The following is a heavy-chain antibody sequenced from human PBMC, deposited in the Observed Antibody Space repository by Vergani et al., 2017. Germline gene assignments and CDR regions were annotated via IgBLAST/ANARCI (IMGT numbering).Heavy chain of an antibody. Sequence: QLQLHESGPGLVKASATLSLTCSVSGASIRSSNYYLGWIRQPPGKGLEWMSSIYYSGSTYYNPSLKRRVTISVDTSKNQFSLKLSSVTAADTAVYFCARHSTVEWLVKLGWIDPWGQGILVTVSS. D-gene: IGHD6-19*01. J-gene: IGHJ5*02. V-gene: IGHV4-39*01. CDR3: ARHSTVEWLVKLGWIDP. CDR1: GASIRSSNYY. CDR2: IYYSGST.